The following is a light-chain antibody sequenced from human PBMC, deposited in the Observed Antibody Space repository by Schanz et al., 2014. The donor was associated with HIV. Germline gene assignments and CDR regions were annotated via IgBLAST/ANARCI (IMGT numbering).Light chain of an antibody. CDR1: SSDIGAYKL. CDR3: SSYTSSSTLVV. Sequence: QAVLTQPPSASGSPGQSITISCTGTSSDIGAYKLISWYQQHPGKAPKLMIYDVSNRPSGVSNRFSGSKSGNTASLTISGLQAEDEADYYCSSYTSSSTLVVFGGGTKLTVL. CDR2: DVS. V-gene: IGLV2-14*03. J-gene: IGLJ2*01.